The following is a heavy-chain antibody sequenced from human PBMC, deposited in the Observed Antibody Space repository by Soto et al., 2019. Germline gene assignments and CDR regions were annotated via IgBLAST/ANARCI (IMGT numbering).Heavy chain of an antibody. D-gene: IGHD3-16*01. J-gene: IGHJ6*02. CDR3: ASGGEYYDENLPHYYFFGMHV. CDR2: IIPIFGKA. CDR1: GGTFSNYP. Sequence: QVQLVQSGAEVKKPGSSVKVSCKASGGTFSNYPITWVRRAPGQGLEWLGGIIPIFGKADYTQKFQGRVTINADEPPSTAYMEISSLRSEDTAVYYCASGGEYYDENLPHYYFFGMHVWGPGTTVTVSS. V-gene: IGHV1-69*01.